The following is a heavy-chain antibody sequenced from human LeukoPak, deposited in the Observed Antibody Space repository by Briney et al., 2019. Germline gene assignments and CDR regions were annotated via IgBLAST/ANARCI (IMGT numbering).Heavy chain of an antibody. Sequence: GGSLRLSCAASGFTFSSYGMHWVRQTPGKGLEWVAVISYDGSNKYYADSVKGRFTISRDNSKNTLYLQMNSLRAEDTAVYYCAKDLRWGYSYGYPLDYWGQGTLVTVSS. CDR3: AKDLRWGYSYGYPLDY. CDR2: ISYDGSNK. J-gene: IGHJ4*02. V-gene: IGHV3-30*18. D-gene: IGHD5-18*01. CDR1: GFTFSSYG.